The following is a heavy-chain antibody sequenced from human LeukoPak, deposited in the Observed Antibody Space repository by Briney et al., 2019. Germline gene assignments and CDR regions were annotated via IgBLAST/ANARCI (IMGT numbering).Heavy chain of an antibody. CDR2: INHSGST. D-gene: IGHD6-19*01. V-gene: IGHV4-34*01. CDR1: GGSFSGYY. CDR3: ARGPGWLVRRYFDY. Sequence: PSETLSLTCAVYGGSFSGYYWSWIRQPPGKGLEWIGEINHSGSTNYNPSLKSRVTISVDTSKNQFSLKLSSVTAADTAVYYCARGPGWLVRRYFDYWGQGTLVTVSS. J-gene: IGHJ4*02.